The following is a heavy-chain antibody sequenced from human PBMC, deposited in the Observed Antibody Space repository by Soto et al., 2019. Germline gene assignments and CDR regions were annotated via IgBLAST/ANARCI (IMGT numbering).Heavy chain of an antibody. CDR2: IYHSGNT. V-gene: IGHV4-4*02. J-gene: IGHJ5*02. CDR1: GDSISSGAR. CDR3: ARDSRTGCSSTDCYMS. D-gene: IGHD2-2*01. Sequence: PSETLSLTCAVSGDSISSGARWSCVRQSPGKGLQWIGEIYHSGNTRNNPSLKSRVTMSVDKSNNQFSLNLMSVTAADTATYYCARDSRTGCSSTDCYMSWGRGILVTVSS.